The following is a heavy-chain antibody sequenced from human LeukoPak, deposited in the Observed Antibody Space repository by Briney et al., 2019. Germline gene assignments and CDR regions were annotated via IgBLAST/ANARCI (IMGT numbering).Heavy chain of an antibody. CDR3: AKDRLRWLPNGGGYYFDY. CDR1: GFTFSSYA. D-gene: IGHD5-12*01. V-gene: IGHV3-23*01. CDR2: ISGSGGST. Sequence: GGSLRLSCAASGFTFSSYAMSWVRQAPGKGLEWVSAISGSGGSTYYADSVKGRFTISRDNSKNTLYLQMNSLRAEDTAVYYCAKDRLRWLPNGGGYYFDYWGQGTLVTVSS. J-gene: IGHJ4*02.